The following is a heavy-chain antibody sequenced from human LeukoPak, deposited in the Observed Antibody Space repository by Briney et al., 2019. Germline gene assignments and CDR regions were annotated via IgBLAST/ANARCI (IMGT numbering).Heavy chain of an antibody. J-gene: IGHJ4*02. CDR3: ARDLKTTY. Sequence: PGGSLRLSCSASAFTFSSYAMHCVRQPPRKGLEYVSAISSNGGSTYYADSVKGRFTISRDNSKNTLYLQMISLTAADTAFCYCARDLKTTYWGQGTLVTVSS. V-gene: IGHV3-64*04. CDR2: ISSNGGST. CDR1: AFTFSSYA. D-gene: IGHD4-11*01.